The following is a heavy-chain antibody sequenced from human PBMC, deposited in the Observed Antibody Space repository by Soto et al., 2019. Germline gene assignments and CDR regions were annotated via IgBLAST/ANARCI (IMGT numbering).Heavy chain of an antibody. V-gene: IGHV3-21*01. D-gene: IGHD5-18*01. Sequence: EVQLVESGGGLVKPGGSLRLSCAASGFTFSTYSMNWVRQAPGKGLEWVSSISSSSGYIYYADSVKGRFTISRHDAKNSLSLQMNSLRAEDTAVYYCARVRSYSYGQGYGMDVWGQGTTVTVSS. CDR1: GFTFSTYS. CDR2: ISSSSGYI. CDR3: ARVRSYSYGQGYGMDV. J-gene: IGHJ6*02.